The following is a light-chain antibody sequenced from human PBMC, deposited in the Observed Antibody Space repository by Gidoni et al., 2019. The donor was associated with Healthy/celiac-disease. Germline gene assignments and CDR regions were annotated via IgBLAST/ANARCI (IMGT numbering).Light chain of an antibody. CDR1: QSVLYSSNNKNY. CDR3: QQYYSTPYT. Sequence: DIVMTQSPDSLAVSLGERATIHCKSSQSVLYSSNNKNYLAWYQQKPGQTPKLLISWASTRESGVPDRFSGSGSGTDFTLTSSSLQAEDVAVYYCQQYYSTPYTFGQGTKLEIK. J-gene: IGKJ2*01. V-gene: IGKV4-1*01. CDR2: WAS.